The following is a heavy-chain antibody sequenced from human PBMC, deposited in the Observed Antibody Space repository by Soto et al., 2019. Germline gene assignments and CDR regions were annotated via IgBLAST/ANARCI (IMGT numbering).Heavy chain of an antibody. V-gene: IGHV1-69*04. CDR2: IIPILGIA. D-gene: IGHD3-10*01. J-gene: IGHJ4*02. CDR3: ARDGNGSGSYYSSYFDY. Sequence: SVKVSCKASGGTFSSYTISWVRQAPGQGLEWMGRIIPILGIANYAQKFQGRVTITADKSTSTAYMELSSLRSEDTAVYYCARDGNGSGSYYSSYFDYWGQGTLVTVSS. CDR1: GGTFSSYT.